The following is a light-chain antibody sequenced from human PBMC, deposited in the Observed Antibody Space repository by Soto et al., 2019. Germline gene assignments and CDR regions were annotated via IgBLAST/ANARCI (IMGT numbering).Light chain of an antibody. J-gene: IGKJ1*01. V-gene: IGKV3-11*01. CDR3: HQRQSWPRT. CDR2: YMS. Sequence: EIVVTQSPATLSSSPGETATLSCRASQYVGSRLAWYQHKPGQAPRLLIYYMSKRATGIPARFSGSGSGTDFTLTISSLAPDDFAIYYCHQRQSWPRTFGQGTKVEIK. CDR1: QYVGSR.